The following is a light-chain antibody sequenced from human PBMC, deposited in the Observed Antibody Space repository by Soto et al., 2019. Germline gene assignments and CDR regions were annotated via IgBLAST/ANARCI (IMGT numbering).Light chain of an antibody. J-gene: IGKJ1*01. Sequence: EIVLTQSPGTLSLSPGERATLSCRASHGVSSGYLAWYQQKPGQAPRLLIYGASSRATGIPDRFSGSGSGTDFTLTISRLEPEDSAVYYCQHYGSSSWTFGQGTKVDIK. CDR2: GAS. CDR1: HGVSSGY. CDR3: QHYGSSSWT. V-gene: IGKV3-20*01.